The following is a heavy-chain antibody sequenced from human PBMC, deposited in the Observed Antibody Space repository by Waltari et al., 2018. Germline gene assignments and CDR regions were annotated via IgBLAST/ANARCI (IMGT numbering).Heavy chain of an antibody. CDR2: IKQDGSEK. D-gene: IGHD6-13*01. CDR3: ARGVAAADPY. CDR1: GFTFRSNW. V-gene: IGHV3-7*01. J-gene: IGHJ4*02. Sequence: EVQLVESGGGFVHPGVSLRLSCAPYGFTFRSNWISWVRQAPGKGLEWVANIKQDGSEKYYVDSVKGRFTISRDNAKNSLYLQMNSLRAEDTAVYYCARGVAAADPYWGQGTLVTVSS.